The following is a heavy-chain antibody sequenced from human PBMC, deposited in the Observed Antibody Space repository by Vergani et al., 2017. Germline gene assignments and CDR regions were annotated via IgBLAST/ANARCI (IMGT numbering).Heavy chain of an antibody. CDR3: ARDECYYDSSGYYYYYYGMDV. CDR2: IYTSGST. J-gene: IGHJ6*02. CDR1: GGSISSGSYY. V-gene: IGHV4-61*02. Sequence: QVQLQESGPGLVKPSQTLSLTCTVSGGSISSGSYYWSWIRQPAGKGLEWIGRIYTSGSTNYNPSLKSRVTVSVDTSKNQFSLKLSSVTAADTAVYYCARDECYYDSSGYYYYYYGMDVWGQGTTVTVSS. D-gene: IGHD3-22*01.